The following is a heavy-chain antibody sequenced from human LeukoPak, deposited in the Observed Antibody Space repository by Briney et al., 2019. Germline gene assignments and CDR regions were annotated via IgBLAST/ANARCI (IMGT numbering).Heavy chain of an antibody. D-gene: IGHD6-13*01. CDR1: GGSISSSSYY. CDR2: IYYSGST. J-gene: IGHJ4*02. V-gene: IGHV4-39*01. Sequence: PSETLSLTCTVSGGSISSSSYYWGWIRQPPGKGLEWIGSIYYSGSTYYNPSLKSRVTISVDTSKNQFSLKLSSVTAVDTAVYYCARQEGAAAGLFWGQGTLVTVSS. CDR3: ARQEGAAAGLF.